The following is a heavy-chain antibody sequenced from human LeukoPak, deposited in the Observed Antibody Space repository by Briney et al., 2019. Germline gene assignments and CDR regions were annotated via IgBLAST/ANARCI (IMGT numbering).Heavy chain of an antibody. CDR1: GGSISSHY. V-gene: IGHV4-59*11. J-gene: IGHJ6*03. Sequence: SETLSLTCTVSGGSISSHYWSWMRQPPGKGLEWIGYIFYSGSTNYNPSLKSRITISVDTSKNQFSLKLSSVTAADTAVYYCARLYCSGSSCDYYYYYMDVCGKGTTVTVS. CDR3: ARLYCSGSSCDYYYYYMDV. CDR2: IFYSGST. D-gene: IGHD2-15*01.